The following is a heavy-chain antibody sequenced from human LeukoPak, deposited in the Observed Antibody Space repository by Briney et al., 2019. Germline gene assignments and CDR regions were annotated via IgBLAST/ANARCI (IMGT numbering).Heavy chain of an antibody. D-gene: IGHD3-3*01. V-gene: IGHV3-30*02. CDR3: AKDSDFWSGPNFDY. Sequence: GGSLRLSCAASGFTFSSYGMHWVRQAPGKGLEWVAFIRYDGSNKYYADSVKGRFTTSRDNSKNTLYLQMNSLRAEDTAVYYCAKDSDFWSGPNFDYWGQGTLVTVSS. CDR1: GFTFSSYG. CDR2: IRYDGSNK. J-gene: IGHJ4*02.